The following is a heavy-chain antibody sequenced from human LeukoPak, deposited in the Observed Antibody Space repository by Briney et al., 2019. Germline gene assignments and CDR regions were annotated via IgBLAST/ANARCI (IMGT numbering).Heavy chain of an antibody. V-gene: IGHV1-69*04. CDR1: GGTFSSYA. D-gene: IGHD3-22*01. J-gene: IGHJ4*02. CDR2: IIPILGIA. CDR3: ARGATYYYDSSGYEYFDY. Sequence: ASVTVSCKASGGTFSSYAISWVRQAPGQGLEWMGRIIPILGIANYAQKFQGRVTITADKSTSTAYMELSSLRSEDTAVYYCARGATYYYDSSGYEYFDYWGQGTLVTVSS.